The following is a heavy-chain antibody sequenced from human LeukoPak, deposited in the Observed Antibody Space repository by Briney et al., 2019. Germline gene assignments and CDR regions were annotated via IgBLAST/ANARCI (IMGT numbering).Heavy chain of an antibody. V-gene: IGHV4-34*01. CDR2: INHSGST. CDR3: ARGGCSGGSCYGNFDY. CDR1: GGSFSGYY. Sequence: SETLSLTCAVYGGSFSGYYWSWIRQPPGKGLEWIGEINHSGSTNYNPSLKSRVTISVDTSKNQFSLKLSSVTAADTAVYYCARGGCSGGSCYGNFDYWGQGTLVTVSS. J-gene: IGHJ4*02. D-gene: IGHD2-15*01.